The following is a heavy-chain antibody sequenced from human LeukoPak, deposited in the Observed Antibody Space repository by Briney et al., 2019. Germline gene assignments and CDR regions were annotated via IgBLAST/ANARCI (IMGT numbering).Heavy chain of an antibody. J-gene: IGHJ4*02. CDR3: ARDPIEQQRGDDYFDY. D-gene: IGHD6-13*01. CDR1: GFTFSSYA. Sequence: GRSLRLSCAASGFTFSSYAMHWVRQAPGKGLEWVAVISYDGSNKYYADSVKGRFTISRDNSKNTLYLQMNSLRAEDTAVYYCARDPIEQQRGDDYFDYWGQGTLVTVSS. V-gene: IGHV3-30*04. CDR2: ISYDGSNK.